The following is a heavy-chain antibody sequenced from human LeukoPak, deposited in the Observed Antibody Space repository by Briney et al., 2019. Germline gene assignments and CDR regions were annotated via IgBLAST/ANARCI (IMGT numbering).Heavy chain of an antibody. Sequence: GGSLRLSCAASGFSFTIYSMNCVRQAPGKGLEWVSFISDSGRVTYYADSVKGRFTLSRDTATNSLYLQMNSLIAGDTAVYYCGRDRRQIYYGVDVWGQGTTVTVSS. CDR2: ISDSGRVT. CDR3: GRDRRQIYYGVDV. J-gene: IGHJ6*02. V-gene: IGHV3-48*01. CDR1: GFSFTIYS.